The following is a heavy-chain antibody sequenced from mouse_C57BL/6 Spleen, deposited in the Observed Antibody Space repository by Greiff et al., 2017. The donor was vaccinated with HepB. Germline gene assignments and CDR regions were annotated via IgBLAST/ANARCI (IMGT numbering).Heavy chain of an antibody. Sequence: QVQLQQSGAELLKPGASVKLSCKATGNTFTGYWIEWVKHRPGHGLEWIGEILPGNGSNNYNEKFKGKATFTADTSSNTSYMQLSSLTTEDSAIYYCARRGYYAMDYWGQGTSVTVSS. V-gene: IGHV1-9*01. CDR1: GNTFTGYW. CDR2: ILPGNGSN. CDR3: ARRGYYAMDY. J-gene: IGHJ4*01.